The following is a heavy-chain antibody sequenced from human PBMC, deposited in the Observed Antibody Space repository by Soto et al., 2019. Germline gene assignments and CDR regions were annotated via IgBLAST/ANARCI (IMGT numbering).Heavy chain of an antibody. Sequence: QLQLQESGSGLVKPSQTLSLTCAVSGGSISSGGYSWSWIRQPPGKGLEWIGYIYHSGSTYYNPSLKSPVPISVDRSMTQFSLKLSSVTASATAVYYCARGAPVVNDYWGQGTLVTVSS. CDR1: GGSISSGGYS. V-gene: IGHV4-30-2*01. D-gene: IGHD3-22*01. CDR3: ARGAPVVNDY. CDR2: IYHSGST. J-gene: IGHJ4*02.